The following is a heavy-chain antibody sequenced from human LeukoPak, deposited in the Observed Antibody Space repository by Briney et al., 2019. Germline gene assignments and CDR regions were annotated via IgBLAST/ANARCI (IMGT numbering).Heavy chain of an antibody. CDR3: ARDTSSGLLWFGELTYYFDY. D-gene: IGHD3-10*01. V-gene: IGHV3-48*01. J-gene: IGHJ4*02. CDR2: ISSSSSTI. Sequence: GGSLRLSCAASGFTFSSYSMNWVRQAPGKGLEWVSYISSSSSTIYYADSVKGRFTISRDNAKNSLYLQMNSLRAEDTAVYYCARDTSSGLLWFGELTYYFDYWGQGTLVTVSS. CDR1: GFTFSSYS.